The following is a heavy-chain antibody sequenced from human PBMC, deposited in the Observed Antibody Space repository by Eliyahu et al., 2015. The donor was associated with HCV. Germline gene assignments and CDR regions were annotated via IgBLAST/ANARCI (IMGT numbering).Heavy chain of an antibody. J-gene: IGHJ4*02. CDR1: GFPFXGAW. V-gene: IGHV3-15*01. D-gene: IGHD3-3*01. CDR3: TIELVGWSDYLHWY. CDR2: IKNKADGGTT. Sequence: EVRLVESGGGLVESGGSLRLSCAAXGFPFXGAWMGWVRRAPGKGLEXVGRIKNKADGGTTXYASPVKGRLTISRDDSKKTLYLQMNSLKTEDTAVYYCTIELVGWSDYLHWYWGQGTLVSVSS.